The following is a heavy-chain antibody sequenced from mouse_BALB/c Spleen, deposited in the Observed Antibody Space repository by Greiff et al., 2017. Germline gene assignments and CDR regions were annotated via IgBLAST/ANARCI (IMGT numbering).Heavy chain of an antibody. D-gene: IGHD1-1*01. CDR3: ARDLTTVVEGFAY. Sequence: VKLQESGPGLVAPSQSLSITCTVSGFSLTSYGVHWVRQPPGKGLEWLGVIWAGGSTNYNSALMSRLSISKDNSKSQVFLKMNSLQTDDTAMYYCARDLTTVVEGFAYWGQGTLVTVSA. CDR2: IWAGGST. V-gene: IGHV2-9*02. J-gene: IGHJ3*01. CDR1: GFSLTSYG.